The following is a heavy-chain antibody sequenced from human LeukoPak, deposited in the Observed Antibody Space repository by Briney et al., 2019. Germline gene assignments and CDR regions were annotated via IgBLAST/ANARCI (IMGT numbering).Heavy chain of an antibody. J-gene: IGHJ4*02. CDR3: ARAGSGWYLDY. CDR2: ISYDGSNK. CDR1: GFTFSSYA. D-gene: IGHD6-19*01. Sequence: GRSLRLSCAASGFTFSSYAMHWVRQAPGKGLEWVAVISYDGSNKYYADSVKGRFTISRDNSKNTLYLQMNSLRAEHTAVYYCARAGSGWYLDYWGQGTLVAVSS. V-gene: IGHV3-30*04.